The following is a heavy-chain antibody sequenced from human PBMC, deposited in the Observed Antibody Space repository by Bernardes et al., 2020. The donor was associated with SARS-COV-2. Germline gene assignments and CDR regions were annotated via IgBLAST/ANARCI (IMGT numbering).Heavy chain of an antibody. V-gene: IGHV1-8*01. J-gene: IGHJ6*02. Sequence: ASVKVSCKASGYTFTSYDINWVRQATGQGLEWMGWMNPNSGNTGYAQKFQGRVTMTRNTSMSTAYMELSSLRSEDTAVYYCASSTVVTYYYYYGMDVWGQGTTVTVSS. CDR2: MNPNSGNT. CDR3: ASSTVVTYYYYYGMDV. D-gene: IGHD2-15*01. CDR1: GYTFTSYD.